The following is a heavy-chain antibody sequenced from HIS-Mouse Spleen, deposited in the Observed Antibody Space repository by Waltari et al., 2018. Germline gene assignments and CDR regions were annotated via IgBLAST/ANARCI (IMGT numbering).Heavy chain of an antibody. V-gene: IGHV4-4*07. J-gene: IGHJ1*01. Sequence: QLQLQESGPGLVKPSETLSLTCTVSGGSISSYYWSWIRQPAGKGLEWIGRIYTSGSTNYNPSLKSRVTMSVDTSKNQFSLKLSSVTAADTAVYYCAREAHEYYYDSSGYSTEYFQHWGHGTLVTVSS. CDR3: AREAHEYYYDSSGYSTEYFQH. CDR1: GGSISSYY. D-gene: IGHD3-22*01. CDR2: IYTSGST.